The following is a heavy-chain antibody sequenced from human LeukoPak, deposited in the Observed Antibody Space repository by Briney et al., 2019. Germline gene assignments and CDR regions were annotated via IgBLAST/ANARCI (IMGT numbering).Heavy chain of an antibody. CDR2: LTGSGRIT. CDR1: GFTFSSYA. Sequence: PGGSLRLSCAASGFTFSSYAMSWVRQAPGKGLEWVSALTGSGRITHYADSVRGRFTIASDNAKDTLYLQRNSLRAEDTAIYYCARMYTGSSSFDYWGQGTLVTVS. D-gene: IGHD6-6*01. V-gene: IGHV3-23*01. CDR3: ARMYTGSSSFDY. J-gene: IGHJ4*02.